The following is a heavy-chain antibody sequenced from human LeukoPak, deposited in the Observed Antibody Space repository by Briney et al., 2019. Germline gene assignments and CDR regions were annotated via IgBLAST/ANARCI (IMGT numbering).Heavy chain of an antibody. Sequence: WETLSLTCTVSGGSISLTTYSWGWIRQPPGKGLEWIGGVHYGGHTYYHPSLKSRVTISVDTSKNQFSLKLSSVTATDTAVYHCARPFWSGYNYYFDYWGQGTLVTVSS. CDR2: VHYGGHT. D-gene: IGHD3-3*01. CDR1: GGSISLTTYS. CDR3: ARPFWSGYNYYFDY. V-gene: IGHV4-39*07. J-gene: IGHJ4*02.